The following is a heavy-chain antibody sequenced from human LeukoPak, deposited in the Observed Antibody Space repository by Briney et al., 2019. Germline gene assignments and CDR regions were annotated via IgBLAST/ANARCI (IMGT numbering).Heavy chain of an antibody. V-gene: IGHV4-59*01. CDR2: IHDNGRT. CDR1: GGPISGYF. J-gene: IGHJ4*02. D-gene: IGHD5-12*01. CDR3: ARVGGYSGFY. Sequence: SETLSLTCAVSGGPISGYFWSWIRQPPGKGLEWIGYIHDNGRTTYNPSLRSRVTISIDTSKSQFSLKLNSLTTTDTAVYYCARVGGYSGFYWGQGTLVTVSS.